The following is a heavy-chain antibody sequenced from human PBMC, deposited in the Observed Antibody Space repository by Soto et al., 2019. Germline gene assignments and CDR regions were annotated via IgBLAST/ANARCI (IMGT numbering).Heavy chain of an antibody. Sequence: SETLSLTCTVSGGSISSGGYYWSWIRQHPGKGLEWLGYIYYSVSTYYNPSLKSRVSISIHTSKKPFSLNLASVSAEDTAVYYCARVPKVSGSSQTRPELWGQGTRVTVFS. D-gene: IGHD6-6*01. J-gene: IGHJ4*02. V-gene: IGHV4-31*03. CDR1: GGSISSGGYY. CDR2: IYYSVST. CDR3: ARVPKVSGSSQTRPEL.